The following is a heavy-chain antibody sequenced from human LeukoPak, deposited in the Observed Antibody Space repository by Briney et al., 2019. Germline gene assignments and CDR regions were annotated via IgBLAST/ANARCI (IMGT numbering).Heavy chain of an antibody. Sequence: GSSVKVSCKASGYTFTGYYMHWVRQAPGQGLEWMGWINPNSGGTNYAQKFQGRVTMTRDTSISTAYMEPSRLRSHDTAVYYCAREVIGYCSSTSCYRASFDWFDPWGRGTLVTVSS. V-gene: IGHV1-2*02. CDR1: GYTFTGYY. D-gene: IGHD2-2*03. J-gene: IGHJ5*02. CDR2: INPNSGGT. CDR3: AREVIGYCSSTSCYRASFDWFDP.